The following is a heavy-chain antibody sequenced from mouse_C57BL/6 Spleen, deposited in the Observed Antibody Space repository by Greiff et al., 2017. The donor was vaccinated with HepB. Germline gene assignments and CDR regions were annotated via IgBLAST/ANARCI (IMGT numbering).Heavy chain of an antibody. J-gene: IGHJ4*01. CDR3: ASMVSHYAMDY. V-gene: IGHV5-17*01. CDR1: GFTFSDYG. D-gene: IGHD2-2*01. Sequence: EVMLVESGGGLVKPGGSLKFSCAASGFTFSDYGMHWVRQAPEKGLEWVAYISSGSSTIYYADTVKGRFTISRDTAKNTLFLQMTSLRSEDTAMYYCASMVSHYAMDYWGQGTSVTVSS. CDR2: ISSGSSTI.